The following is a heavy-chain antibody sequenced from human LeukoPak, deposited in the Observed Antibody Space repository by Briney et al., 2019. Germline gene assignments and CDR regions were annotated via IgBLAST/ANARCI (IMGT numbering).Heavy chain of an antibody. J-gene: IGHJ4*02. CDR1: GGSISSYY. CDR3: ARDATMVRGVPFDY. D-gene: IGHD3-10*01. CDR2: IYYSGST. V-gene: IGHV4-59*01. Sequence: SETLSLTCTVSGGSISSYYWSWIRQPPGKGLEWIGYIYYSGSTNYKPSLKSRVTISVDTSKNQFSLKLSSVTAADTAVYYCARDATMVRGVPFDYWGQGTLVTVSS.